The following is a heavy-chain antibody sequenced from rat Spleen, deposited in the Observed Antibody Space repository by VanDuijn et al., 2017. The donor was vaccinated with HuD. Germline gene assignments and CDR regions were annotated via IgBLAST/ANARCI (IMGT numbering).Heavy chain of an antibody. J-gene: IGHJ2*01. CDR3: ARDRDWEPFDY. CDR1: GFSLISNS. D-gene: IGHD5-1*01. CDR2: MWSGGST. V-gene: IGHV2-45*01. Sequence: QVQLKESGPGLVQPSQTLSLTCTVSGFSLISNSEHWVRQPPGKGLEWMGVMWSGGSTDYNSALKSRLSISRDTSKNQVFLKMNSLQSEDTTTYYCARDRDWEPFDYWGQGVMVTVSS.